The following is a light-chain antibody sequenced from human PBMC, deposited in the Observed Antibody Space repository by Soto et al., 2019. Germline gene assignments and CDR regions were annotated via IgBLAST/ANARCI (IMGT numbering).Light chain of an antibody. Sequence: QSVLTQPPSASGTPGQRVTISCSGTTSNIGSNTVNWYQQLPGTAPKLLIYSNNQRPSGVPDRSSGSKSGTSASLAISGLQSEDEAEYYCAAWDDSLNGPVVFGGGTKLTVL. V-gene: IGLV1-44*01. J-gene: IGLJ2*01. CDR2: SNN. CDR3: AAWDDSLNGPVV. CDR1: TSNIGSNT.